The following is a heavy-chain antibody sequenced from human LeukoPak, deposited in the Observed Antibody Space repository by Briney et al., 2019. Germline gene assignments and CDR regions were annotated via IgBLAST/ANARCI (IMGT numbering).Heavy chain of an antibody. V-gene: IGHV1-24*01. CDR1: GYTLTELS. CDR2: FDPEDGET. CDR3: ATAVSGGSWTGVS. J-gene: IGHJ5*02. Sequence: ASVKVSCKVSGYTLTELSMHWVRQAPGKGLEWMGGFDPEDGETIYAQKFQGRVTMTEDTSTDTVYMELSSLIPDDTAMYYCATAVSGGSWTGVSWGQGTLVTVSS. D-gene: IGHD2-15*01.